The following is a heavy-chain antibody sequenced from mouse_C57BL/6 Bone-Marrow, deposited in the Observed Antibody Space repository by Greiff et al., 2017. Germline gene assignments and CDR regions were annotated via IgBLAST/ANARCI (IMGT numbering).Heavy chain of an antibody. V-gene: IGHV5-16*01. D-gene: IGHD1-1*01. CDR3: AREGGIRDYGSSFFDY. CDR1: GFTFSDYY. CDR2: INYDGSST. J-gene: IGHJ2*01. Sequence: DVMLVESAGGLVQPGSSMKLSCTASGFTFSDYYMAWVRQVPEKGLEWVANINYDGSSTYYLDSLKSRFIISSDNAKNMLYLQMSSLKSEDTATYDWAREGGIRDYGSSFFDYWGQGTTLTVSS.